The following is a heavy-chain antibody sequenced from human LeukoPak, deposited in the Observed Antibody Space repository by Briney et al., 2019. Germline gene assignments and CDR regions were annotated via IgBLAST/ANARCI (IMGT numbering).Heavy chain of an antibody. CDR2: LNDSGRST. Sequence: GGSLRLSCAASGFTFSRYALSWVRQAPGKGLEWVSPLNDSGRSTYYADSGKGRFTITRDNYKNTLCLQMNSVRAGDTAVYYCAKSGLIRFEYWGQGALVTVSS. D-gene: IGHD2-15*01. CDR1: GFTFSRYA. V-gene: IGHV3-23*01. J-gene: IGHJ4*02. CDR3: AKSGLIRFEY.